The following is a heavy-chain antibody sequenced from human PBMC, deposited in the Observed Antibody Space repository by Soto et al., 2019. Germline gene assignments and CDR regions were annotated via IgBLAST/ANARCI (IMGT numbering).Heavy chain of an antibody. D-gene: IGHD3-22*01. CDR3: ARDQRYYDSTTYYYAYYYGLDV. V-gene: IGHV3-74*01. CDR1: EFNLSTYW. CDR2: INSDGSIT. Sequence: AGSLTLSCAASEFNLSTYWMHWVRRAPGKGLVWVSRINSDGSITTYADSVKGRFTISRDNAKNTLYLQMNSLRAEDTAVYYCARDQRYYDSTTYYYAYYYGLDVWGQGTTVTVSS. J-gene: IGHJ6*02.